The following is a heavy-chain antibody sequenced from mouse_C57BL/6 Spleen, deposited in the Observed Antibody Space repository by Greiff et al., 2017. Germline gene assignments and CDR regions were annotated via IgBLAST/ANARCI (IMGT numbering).Heavy chain of an antibody. J-gene: IGHJ3*01. CDR1: GFTFSSYA. CDR2: ISDGGSYT. Sequence: EVQVVESGGGLVKPGGSLKLSCAASGFTFSSYAMSWVRQTPEKRLEWVATISDGGSYTYYPDNVKGRFTISRDNAKNNLYLQMSHLKSEDTAMYYCARKDFYWGQGTLVTVSA. V-gene: IGHV5-4*01. CDR3: ARKDFY.